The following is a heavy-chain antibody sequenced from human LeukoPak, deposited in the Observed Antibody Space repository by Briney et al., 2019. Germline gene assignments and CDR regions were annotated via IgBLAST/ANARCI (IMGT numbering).Heavy chain of an antibody. Sequence: SETLSLTCTVSGGSISSYYWSWIRQPPGKGLEWIGYIYYSGTTNYNPSLKSRVTISVDTSKKEISLKLSSVTAADTAVYYCARGRYGTISRGWFDPWGQGTLVTVSS. J-gene: IGHJ5*02. V-gene: IGHV4-59*01. CDR1: GGSISSYY. CDR2: IYYSGTT. CDR3: ARGRYGTISRGWFDP. D-gene: IGHD1-14*01.